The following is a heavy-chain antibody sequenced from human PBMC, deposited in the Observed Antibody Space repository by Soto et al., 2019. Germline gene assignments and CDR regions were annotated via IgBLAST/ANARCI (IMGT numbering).Heavy chain of an antibody. D-gene: IGHD6-25*01. J-gene: IGHJ4*02. Sequence: QVQVVQSEGQVKQPGASVKVSCKASGYTFTDYGFCWVRQVPGQGLEWMGYISPSSGYTTYAPNLQERVTITTDRSTTTVYMELRSLTSDDTAVYYCAREMWTRSGPQNFFDYWGQGALVTVSS. CDR3: AREMWTRSGPQNFFDY. CDR2: ISPSSGYT. V-gene: IGHV1-18*01. CDR1: GYTFTDYG.